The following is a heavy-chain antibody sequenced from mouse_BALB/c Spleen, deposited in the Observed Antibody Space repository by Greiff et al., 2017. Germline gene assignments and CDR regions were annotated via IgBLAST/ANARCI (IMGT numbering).Heavy chain of an antibody. J-gene: IGHJ4*01. Sequence: EVQLQESGGGLVKPGGSLKLSCAASGFTFSDYYMYWVRQTPEKRLEWVATISDGGSYTYYPDSVKGRFTISRDNAKNNLYLQMSSLKSEDTAMYYCARNYGNSPYAMDYWGQGTSVTVSS. D-gene: IGHD2-1*01. CDR1: GFTFSDYY. V-gene: IGHV5-4*02. CDR2: ISDGGSYT. CDR3: ARNYGNSPYAMDY.